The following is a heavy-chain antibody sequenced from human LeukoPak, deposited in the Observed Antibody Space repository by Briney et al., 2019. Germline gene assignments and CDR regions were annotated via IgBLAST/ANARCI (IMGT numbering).Heavy chain of an antibody. D-gene: IGHD3-10*01. CDR3: ASGYGSGSYYNRYYYYMDV. J-gene: IGHJ6*03. Sequence: ASVKVSCKASGGTFSSYAISWVRQAPGQGLEWMGGIIPIFGTANYAQKFQGRVTITTDESTSTAYMELSSLRSEDTAVYYCASGYGSGSYYNRYYYYMDVWGKGTTVTVSS. CDR1: GGTFSSYA. CDR2: IIPIFGTA. V-gene: IGHV1-69*05.